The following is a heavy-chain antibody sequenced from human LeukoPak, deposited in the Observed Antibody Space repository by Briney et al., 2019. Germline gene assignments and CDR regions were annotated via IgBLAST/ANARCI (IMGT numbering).Heavy chain of an antibody. D-gene: IGHD3-16*02. CDR1: GFTFDDYA. Sequence: GRSLRLSCAASGFTFDDYAMHWVRQAPGKGLEWVSGISWNSGRIGYADAVKGRFTISRDNAKNSLYLQMNSLRAEDTALYYCAKGIVGFDYWGQGTLVTVSS. CDR3: AKGIVGFDY. J-gene: IGHJ4*02. V-gene: IGHV3-9*01. CDR2: ISWNSGRI.